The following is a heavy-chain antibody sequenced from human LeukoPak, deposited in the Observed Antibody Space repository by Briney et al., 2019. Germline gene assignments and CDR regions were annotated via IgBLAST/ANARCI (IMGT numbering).Heavy chain of an antibody. CDR1: GFTFSSYW. CDR2: INQDGSEK. V-gene: IGHV3-7*04. CDR3: ARGQGSAVTGLAGFDI. J-gene: IGHJ3*02. Sequence: GGSLRLSCAASGFTFSSYWMNWVRQAPGKGLEWVANINQDGSEKHYVDSVKGRFTISRDNGKKSLSLQMDSLRDEDTAVYYCARGQGSAVTGLAGFDIWGQGTTLTVSS. D-gene: IGHD2-21*02.